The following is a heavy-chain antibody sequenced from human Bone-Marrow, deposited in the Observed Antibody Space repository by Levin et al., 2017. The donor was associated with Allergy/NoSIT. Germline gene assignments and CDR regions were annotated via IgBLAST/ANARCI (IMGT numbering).Heavy chain of an antibody. D-gene: IGHD3-22*01. Sequence: PSETLSLTCSVSGGSVSRYCWSWIRQAPGKALEWIGYIYFSSTTKYNPSLKSRVTISSDTARNEVSLKLTSVTAADTAVYYCERDVSDTSVYYWDVWGQGTTVIVSS. CDR1: GGSVSRYC. J-gene: IGHJ3*01. V-gene: IGHV4-59*02. CDR3: ERDVSDTSVYYWDV. CDR2: IYFSSTT.